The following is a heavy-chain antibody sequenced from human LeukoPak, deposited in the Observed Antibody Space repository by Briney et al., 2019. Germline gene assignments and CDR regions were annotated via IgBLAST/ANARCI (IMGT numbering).Heavy chain of an antibody. CDR3: AREGPLRLPYFDP. Sequence: ALVKVSCKASGYTFTGYYIHWVRQAPGQGLEWMGWINPNIGGTNYAQKFQGRVTMTRDTSISTAYMELSSLRSDDTAVYYCAREGPLRLPYFDPWGQGTLVTVSS. D-gene: IGHD5/OR15-5a*01. J-gene: IGHJ5*02. V-gene: IGHV1-2*02. CDR2: INPNIGGT. CDR1: GYTFTGYY.